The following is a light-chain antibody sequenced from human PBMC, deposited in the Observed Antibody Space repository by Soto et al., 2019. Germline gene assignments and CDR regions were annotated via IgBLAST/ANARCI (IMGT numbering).Light chain of an antibody. CDR1: QSVLYSSNTKNY. J-gene: IGKJ2*01. Sequence: DIVMTQSPDSLAVSLGERATINCKSSQSVLYSSNTKNYLSWYQQKPGQPPKLLIYWASTRESGVPDRFSGSGSGTDFTLTISSLQSEDVAVYSCQQYYSTPYTFGQGNKLEIK. V-gene: IGKV4-1*01. CDR2: WAS. CDR3: QQYYSTPYT.